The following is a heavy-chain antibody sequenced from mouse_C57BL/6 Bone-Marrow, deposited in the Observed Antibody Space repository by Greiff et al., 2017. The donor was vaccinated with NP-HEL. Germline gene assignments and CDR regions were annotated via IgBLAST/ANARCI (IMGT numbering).Heavy chain of an antibody. CDR3: ARENIVTTYVPFAY. Sequence: QVQLQQPGAELVMPGASVKLSCKASGYTFTSYWMHWVKQRPGQGLEWIGEVDPSDSYTNYNQKFKGKSTLTVDKSSSTAYMQLSSLTSEDSAVYYCARENIVTTYVPFAYWGQGTLVTVSA. D-gene: IGHD2-5*01. J-gene: IGHJ3*01. CDR2: VDPSDSYT. CDR1: GYTFTSYW. V-gene: IGHV1-69*01.